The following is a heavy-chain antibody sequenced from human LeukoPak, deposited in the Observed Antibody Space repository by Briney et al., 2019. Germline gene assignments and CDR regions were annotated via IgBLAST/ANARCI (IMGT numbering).Heavy chain of an antibody. D-gene: IGHD2-2*01. J-gene: IGHJ4*02. V-gene: IGHV3-23*01. CDR3: AKGPGGYFDY. CDR1: GFTFRGYV. Sequence: GWSGRVLCASAGFTFRGYVMSGAGPVQEKGLEWVSAISGSGGSTYYADSVKGRFTISRDNSKNTLYLQMNSLRAEDTAVYYCAKGPGGYFDYWGQGTLVTVSS. CDR2: ISGSGGST.